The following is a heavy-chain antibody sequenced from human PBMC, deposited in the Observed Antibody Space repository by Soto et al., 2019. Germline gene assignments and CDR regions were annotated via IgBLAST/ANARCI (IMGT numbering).Heavy chain of an antibody. J-gene: IGHJ6*02. D-gene: IGHD5-18*01. Sequence: SVKVSCKASGGTFSSYAISWVRQAPGQGLEWMGGIIPIFGTANYAQKFQGRVTITADESTSTAYMELSSLRSEDTAVYYCVYSYGYLGVANYVMDVWGQGTTVTVSS. CDR1: GGTFSSYA. CDR2: IIPIFGTA. CDR3: VYSYGYLGVANYVMDV. V-gene: IGHV1-69*13.